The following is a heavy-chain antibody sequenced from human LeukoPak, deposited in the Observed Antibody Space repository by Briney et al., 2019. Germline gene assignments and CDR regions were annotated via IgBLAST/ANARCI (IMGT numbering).Heavy chain of an antibody. D-gene: IGHD6-19*01. J-gene: IGHJ6*02. V-gene: IGHV4-39*07. CDR3: ASDPLSSAWYGNYQYYYGLDV. CDR2: FYYNGNT. Sequence: PSETLSLTCTVSGGSISSIRHYWGWIRQPPGKGLEWIGTFYYNGNTYYNPSLKSRVTISVDTSKNQFSLKLNSVTAADTAVYYCASDPLSSAWYGNYQYYYGLDVWGQGTTVTVSS. CDR1: GGSISSIRHY.